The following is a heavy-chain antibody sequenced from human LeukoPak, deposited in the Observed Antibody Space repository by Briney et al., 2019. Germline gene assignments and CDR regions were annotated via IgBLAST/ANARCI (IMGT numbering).Heavy chain of an antibody. Sequence: HSGGSLRLSCAASGFTFSSYGMHWVRQAPGKGLEWVAVISYDGSNKYYADSVKGRFTISRDNSKNTLYLQMNSLRAEDMALYYCAKGRGLSYDYGVDYWGQGTLVTVSS. J-gene: IGHJ4*02. D-gene: IGHD4-17*01. CDR2: ISYDGSNK. V-gene: IGHV3-30*18. CDR1: GFTFSSYG. CDR3: AKGRGLSYDYGVDY.